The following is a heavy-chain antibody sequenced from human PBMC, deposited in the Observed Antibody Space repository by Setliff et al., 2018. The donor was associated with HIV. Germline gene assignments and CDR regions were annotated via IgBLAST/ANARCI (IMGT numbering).Heavy chain of an antibody. V-gene: IGHV3-21*01. CDR1: GFIFSSYS. D-gene: IGHD3-22*01. CDR2: INSESKYK. Sequence: PGESLKISCAASGFIFSSYSMNWVRQVPGKGLQWVSSINSESKYKFYADSVKGRFTISRDNGKNSLFLQMNRLRAEDTAVYYCATLNFDDSRGYSYYWGQGILVTVSS. J-gene: IGHJ4*01. CDR3: ATLNFDDSRGYSYY.